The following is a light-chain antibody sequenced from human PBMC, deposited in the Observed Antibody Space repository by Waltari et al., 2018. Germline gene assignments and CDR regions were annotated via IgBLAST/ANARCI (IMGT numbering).Light chain of an antibody. CDR3: QQYNIWPWT. CDR2: RAS. J-gene: IGKJ1*01. V-gene: IGKV3D-15*01. Sequence: EVVMTQSPATLSVSPGERVSLSCRASQSAKTSLAWYQQTPGQAPRLLVYRASTRAAGGPARFSGMGSGTEFTLTISSLQSEDSAIYYCQQYNIWPWTFGPGTNVDIK. CDR1: QSAKTS.